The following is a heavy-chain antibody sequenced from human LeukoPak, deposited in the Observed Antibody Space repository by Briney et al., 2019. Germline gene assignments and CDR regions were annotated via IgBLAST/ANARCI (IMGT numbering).Heavy chain of an antibody. D-gene: IGHD3-9*01. Sequence: GESLQISCKASGYSFSTYWIGWVRQMPGKGLECLGIIYPDDSDTRYSPSLQGRVTMSVDKSINTAYLQWSSLQASDTAIYYCARLTGKILTVTPRYFDYWGQGSQVTVSS. CDR2: IYPDDSDT. CDR3: ARLTGKILTVTPRYFDY. J-gene: IGHJ4*02. V-gene: IGHV5-51*01. CDR1: GYSFSTYW.